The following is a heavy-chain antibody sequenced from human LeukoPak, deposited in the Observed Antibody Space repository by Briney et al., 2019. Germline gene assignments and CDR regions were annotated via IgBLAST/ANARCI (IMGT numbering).Heavy chain of an antibody. CDR3: AREAAVAGIYFDS. Sequence: GGSLRLSCVSSGFTFSTYWMHWVRQAPGKGLVWVSRISYDGSSTNYADSVKGRFSISRDNAKNTVYLQMNGLRAEDTAVYYCAREAAVAGIYFDSWGQGTLVTVSS. D-gene: IGHD6-19*01. V-gene: IGHV3-74*01. CDR1: GFTFSTYW. J-gene: IGHJ4*02. CDR2: ISYDGSST.